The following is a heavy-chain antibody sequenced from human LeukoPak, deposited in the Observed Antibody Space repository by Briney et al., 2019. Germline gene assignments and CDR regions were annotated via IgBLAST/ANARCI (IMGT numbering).Heavy chain of an antibody. CDR1: GGSFSGYY. Sequence: SETLSLTCAVYGGSFSGYYWSWIRQPPGKGLEWIGEINHSGSTNYNPSLKSRVTISVNTSKNQFSLKLSSVTAADTAVYYCARGKIAARPFDYWGQGTLVTVSS. J-gene: IGHJ4*02. V-gene: IGHV4-34*01. D-gene: IGHD6-6*01. CDR3: ARGKIAARPFDY. CDR2: INHSGST.